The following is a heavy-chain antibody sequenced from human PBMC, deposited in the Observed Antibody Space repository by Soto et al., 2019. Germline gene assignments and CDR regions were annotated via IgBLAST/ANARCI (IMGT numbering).Heavy chain of an antibody. CDR2: ISDSGGST. CDR3: AKSTVYSRGYYYYRLAV. Sequence: PGGSLRLSCAPPGFTFSSYAMSWVRQAPGNGLEWVSGISDSGGSTYYADSVKGRFTISRDNSKNTLYLQMNSLRAEDTAVYYFAKSTVYSRGYYYYRLAVWGQGTTVTVSS. J-gene: IGHJ6*02. V-gene: IGHV3-23*01. CDR1: GFTFSSYA. D-gene: IGHD4-4*01.